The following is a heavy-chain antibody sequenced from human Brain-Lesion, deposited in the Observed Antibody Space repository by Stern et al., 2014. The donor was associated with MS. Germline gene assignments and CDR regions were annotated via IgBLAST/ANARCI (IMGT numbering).Heavy chain of an antibody. D-gene: IGHD5-24*01. CDR2: IYYSGTT. CDR3: ARLTGIIDS. V-gene: IGHV4-39*01. J-gene: IGHJ4*02. CDR1: GGSISRSTYY. Sequence: QVQLQESGPGLVKPSETLSLTCTVSGGSISRSTYYWGWIRQPPGQGLEWIGNIYYSGTTYYDPSLNNRVTISVHAATNQFSLKLTAVTAADTAVYYCARLTGIIDSWGQGTLVAVSS.